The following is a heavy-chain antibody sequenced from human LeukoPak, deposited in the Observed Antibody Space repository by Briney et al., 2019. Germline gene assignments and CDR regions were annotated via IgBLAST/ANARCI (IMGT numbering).Heavy chain of an antibody. CDR1: GFTFSSYA. D-gene: IGHD5-12*01. Sequence: GGSLRLSCGASGFTFSSYAMTWVRQAPGKGLEWVSAISGTGGYTYYTDSVKGRFTISRDNSKNTLYLQMNSLRAEDTAVYYCAKHPGDTLFSGYDLHYWGQGTLVTVSS. J-gene: IGHJ4*02. CDR3: AKHPGDTLFSGYDLHY. CDR2: ISGTGGYT. V-gene: IGHV3-23*01.